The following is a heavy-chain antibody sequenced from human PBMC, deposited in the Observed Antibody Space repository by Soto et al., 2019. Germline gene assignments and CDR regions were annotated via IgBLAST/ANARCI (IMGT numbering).Heavy chain of an antibody. J-gene: IGHJ4*02. CDR1: CGTLRSYS. CDR2: IIPIFGTA. V-gene: IGHV1-69*13. Sequence: GAPVEGSCQASCGTLRSYSISWVWQAPGQRAEWMGGIIPIFGTANYAQKFQGRVTITADESTSTAYMELSSLRSEDTAVYYCARGILGDYDSSGYYYFDYWGQGTLVTVSS. D-gene: IGHD3-22*01. CDR3: ARGILGDYDSSGYYYFDY.